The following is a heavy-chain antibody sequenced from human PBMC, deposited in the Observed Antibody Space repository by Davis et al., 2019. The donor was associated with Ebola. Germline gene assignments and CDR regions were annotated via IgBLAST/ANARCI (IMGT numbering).Heavy chain of an antibody. CDR3: AREGFYFYGMDV. CDR1: GFTFSDHY. J-gene: IGHJ6*02. D-gene: IGHD2/OR15-2a*01. Sequence: GGSLRLSCTASGFTFSDHYMSWIRQAPGKGLEWVSNISSKSTRTEYADSVRGRFTISRDNSKNLLLLEMSSLRAEDTAVYYCAREGFYFYGMDVWGQGTTVTVSS. CDR2: ISSKSTRT. V-gene: IGHV3-11*06.